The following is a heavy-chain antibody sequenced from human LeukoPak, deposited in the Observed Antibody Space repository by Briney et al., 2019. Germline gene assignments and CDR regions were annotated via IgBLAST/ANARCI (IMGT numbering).Heavy chain of an antibody. CDR2: IRYDGSNK. J-gene: IGHJ4*02. CDR1: GFTFSHYG. CDR3: AAGDSSGYYYPDY. V-gene: IGHV3-30*02. D-gene: IGHD3-22*01. Sequence: GGSLRLSCAASGFTFSHYGMHWVRQAPGKGLEWVAFIRYDGSNKYCADSVKGRFTISRDNSKNTLYLQMNSLRAEDTAVYYCAAGDSSGYYYPDYWGQGTLVTVSS.